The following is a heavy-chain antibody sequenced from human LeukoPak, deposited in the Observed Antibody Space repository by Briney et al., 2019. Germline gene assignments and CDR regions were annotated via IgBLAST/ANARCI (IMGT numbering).Heavy chain of an antibody. J-gene: IGHJ4*02. D-gene: IGHD1-7*01. CDR2: ISGSGGST. V-gene: IGHV3-23*01. CDR1: GFTFSSYE. CDR3: AKEGKTRNWNYYQAKPVY. Sequence: GGSLRLSCAASGFTFSSYEMNWVRQAPGKGLEWVSAISGSGGSTYYADSVKGRFTISRDNSKNTLYLQMNSLRAEDTAVYYCAKEGKTRNWNYYQAKPVYWGQGTLVTVSS.